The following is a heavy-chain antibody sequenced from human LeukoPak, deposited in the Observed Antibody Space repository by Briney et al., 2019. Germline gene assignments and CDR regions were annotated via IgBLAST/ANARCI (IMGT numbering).Heavy chain of an antibody. V-gene: IGHV4-61*01. CDR3: AREGEDTPFLPHGDAFDL. D-gene: IGHD2/OR15-2a*01. CDR1: SGSISSTSFY. CDR2: MNYNGRA. J-gene: IGHJ3*01. Sequence: PSETLSLTCTVSSGSISSTSFYWTWIRQPPGKGLEWIGYMNYNGRANYNPSLKSRVTISVDTSKNQFFLKLNSVTAADTAVYFCAREGEDTPFLPHGDAFDLWGQGTMVTVSS.